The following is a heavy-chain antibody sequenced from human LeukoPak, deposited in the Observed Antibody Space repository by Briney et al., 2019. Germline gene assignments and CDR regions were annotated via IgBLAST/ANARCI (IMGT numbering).Heavy chain of an antibody. V-gene: IGHV3-30*18. Sequence: PGGSLRLSCAASGFTFSSYGMHWVRQAPGKGLEWAAVISYDGSNKYYADSVKGRFTISRDNSKNTLYLQMNSLRAEDTAVYYSAKDLRYCSSTSCYPFYYYYMDVWGKGTTVTVSS. D-gene: IGHD2-2*01. CDR2: ISYDGSNK. CDR1: GFTFSSYG. CDR3: AKDLRYCSSTSCYPFYYYYMDV. J-gene: IGHJ6*03.